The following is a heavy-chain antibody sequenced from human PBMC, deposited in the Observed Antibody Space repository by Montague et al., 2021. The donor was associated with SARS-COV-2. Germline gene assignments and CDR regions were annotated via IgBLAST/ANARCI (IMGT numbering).Heavy chain of an antibody. Sequence: SETLSLTCTVPGGSISSGGYYWSWIRQHPGKGLEWLGSIYYSGSTXYKPSLKSRVTISVDTSKNQFSLKLSSVTAADTAVYYCARVISRQNNIVVVGLYYYDYWGQGTLVTASS. D-gene: IGHD2-15*01. CDR1: GGSISSGGYY. CDR3: ARVISRQNNIVVVGLYYYDY. J-gene: IGHJ4*02. V-gene: IGHV4-39*07. CDR2: IYYSGST.